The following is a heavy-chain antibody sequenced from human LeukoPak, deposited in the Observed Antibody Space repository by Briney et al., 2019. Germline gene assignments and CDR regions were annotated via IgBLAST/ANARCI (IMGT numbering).Heavy chain of an antibody. Sequence: GGSLRLSCAASGFTFSSYWMSWVRQAPGKGLEWVANIKQDGSEKYYVDSVKGRFTISRDNSKNTLYLQMNSLRAEDTAVYYCASSSAYSTSWPDYWGQGTLVTVSS. CDR3: ASSSAYSTSWPDY. J-gene: IGHJ4*02. V-gene: IGHV3-7*03. D-gene: IGHD6-13*01. CDR2: IKQDGSEK. CDR1: GFTFSSYW.